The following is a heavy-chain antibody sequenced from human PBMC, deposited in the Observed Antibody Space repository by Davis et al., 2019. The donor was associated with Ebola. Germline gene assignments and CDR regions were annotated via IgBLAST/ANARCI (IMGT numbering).Heavy chain of an antibody. CDR3: AREGCSSTSCYIYYYYYGMDV. D-gene: IGHD2-2*01. Sequence: PGGSLRLSCAASGFTFSSYSMNWVRQAPGKGLEWVSSISSSSSYIYYADSVKGRFTISRDNAKNSLYLQMNSLRAEDTAVYYCAREGCSSTSCYIYYYYYGMDVWGQGTTVTVSS. CDR2: ISSSSSYI. J-gene: IGHJ6*02. CDR1: GFTFSSYS. V-gene: IGHV3-21*01.